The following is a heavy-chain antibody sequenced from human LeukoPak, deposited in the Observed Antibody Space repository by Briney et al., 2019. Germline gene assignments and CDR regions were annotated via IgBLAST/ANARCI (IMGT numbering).Heavy chain of an antibody. D-gene: IGHD1-26*01. Sequence: ASVKVSCKVSGYSFTSYDINWVRQAPGQGLEWMGWISTYNGNTNYTQKVQGRVTMTTDTSTSTAYMELRSLRSDDTAVYYCAGECGRELRCFDYWGQGTLVTVSS. CDR3: AGECGRELRCFDY. CDR2: ISTYNGNT. V-gene: IGHV1-18*01. CDR1: GYSFTSYD. J-gene: IGHJ4*02.